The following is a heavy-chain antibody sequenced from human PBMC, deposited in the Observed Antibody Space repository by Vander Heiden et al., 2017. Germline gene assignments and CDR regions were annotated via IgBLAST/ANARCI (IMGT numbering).Heavy chain of an antibody. CDR2: ITSSGSSI. J-gene: IGHJ4*02. CDR3: ARAGYKWINYYFDY. V-gene: IGHV3-11*01. CDR1: GLTFSVNY. D-gene: IGHD1-1*01. Sequence: QVQPAESGGGLVKPGASVRLSCGVSGLTFSVNYMTWIRQAPGKGLEWVSYITSSGSSIYYADSVKGRFTISRDNANSLLYLQMNSLRVEDTAVYYCARAGYKWINYYFDYWGQGTLVTVSS.